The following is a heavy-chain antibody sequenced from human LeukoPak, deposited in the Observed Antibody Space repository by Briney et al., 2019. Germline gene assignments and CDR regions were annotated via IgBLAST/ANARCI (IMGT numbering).Heavy chain of an antibody. CDR2: IYTSGNT. V-gene: IGHV4-4*07. D-gene: IGHD4-23*01. Sequence: SETLSLTCIVSGGSISTHYWTWIRQSAGKGLEWIGRIYTSGNTNYNPSLKSRVTMSLDASKNQFSLKLSSVTAADTAVYYCATNSGDYWGQGTLVTVSS. CDR3: ATNSGDY. CDR1: GGSISTHY. J-gene: IGHJ4*02.